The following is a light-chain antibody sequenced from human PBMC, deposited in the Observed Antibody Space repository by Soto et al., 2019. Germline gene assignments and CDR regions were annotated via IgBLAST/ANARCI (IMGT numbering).Light chain of an antibody. CDR1: QTVSDD. J-gene: IGKJ3*01. V-gene: IGKV3-15*01. CDR2: GAS. CDR3: QQYHDWPPIT. Sequence: EIVMTQSPATLFVSPGERATLSFRASQTVSDDLAWYQQKPGQAPRLLIYGASTRATDIPARFSGGGSGTEFTLTISILQSEDSAIYYCQQYHDWPPITFGPGTKVNI.